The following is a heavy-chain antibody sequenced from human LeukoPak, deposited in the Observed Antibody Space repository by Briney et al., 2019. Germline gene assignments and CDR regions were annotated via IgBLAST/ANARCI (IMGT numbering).Heavy chain of an antibody. D-gene: IGHD3-3*01. V-gene: IGHV1-8*03. CDR3: ARERATYYDFWSGYYAFDI. CDR2: MNPNTGNT. J-gene: IGHJ3*02. Sequence: GASVKVSCKASGYTFTGYDINWVRQATGQGLEWMGWMNPNTGNTGYAQKFQGRVTITRDTSISTAYMELSTLRSEDTAVYYCARERATYYDFWSGYYAFDIWGQGTMVTVSS. CDR1: GYTFTGYD.